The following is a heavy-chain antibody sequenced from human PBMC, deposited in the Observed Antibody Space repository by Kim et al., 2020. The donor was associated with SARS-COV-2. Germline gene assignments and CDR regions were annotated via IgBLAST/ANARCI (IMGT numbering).Heavy chain of an antibody. CDR2: IYYSGST. Sequence: SETLSLTCTVSGGSISSSSYYWGWIRQPPGKGLEWIGSIYYSGSTYYNPSLKSRVTISVDTSKNQFSLKLSSVTAADTAVYYCARHDGAAAQLGWFDPWGQGTLVTVSS. V-gene: IGHV4-39*01. CDR1: GGSISSSSYY. CDR3: ARHDGAAAQLGWFDP. D-gene: IGHD6-13*01. J-gene: IGHJ5*02.